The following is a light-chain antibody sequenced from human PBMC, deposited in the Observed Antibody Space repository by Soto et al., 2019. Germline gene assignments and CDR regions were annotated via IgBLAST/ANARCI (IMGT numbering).Light chain of an antibody. Sequence: DIQMTQSPSTLSGSVGDRVTITCRASQTISSWLVWYQQKPGKAPKLLIYKASTLKSGVPSRFSGSGSGTEFTLTISSLQHDYFATYYCQHYNSYSEAFGQGTKVELK. V-gene: IGKV1-5*03. CDR2: KAS. CDR1: QTISSW. CDR3: QHYNSYSEA. J-gene: IGKJ1*01.